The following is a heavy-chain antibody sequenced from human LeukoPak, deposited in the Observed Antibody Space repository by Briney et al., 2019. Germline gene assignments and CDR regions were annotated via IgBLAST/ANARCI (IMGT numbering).Heavy chain of an antibody. CDR1: GGAVSSGSYY. Sequence: PSETLSLTCTVSGGAVSSGSYYWSWIRQPPGQGLEWIGYIHYSGSTNYKPSLKSRVTISLDTSKNQFSLKLSSVTAADTAVYYCARLSIASRVRIFDYWGQGTLVTVSS. J-gene: IGHJ4*02. CDR3: ARLSIASRVRIFDY. CDR2: IHYSGST. D-gene: IGHD6-6*01. V-gene: IGHV4-61*01.